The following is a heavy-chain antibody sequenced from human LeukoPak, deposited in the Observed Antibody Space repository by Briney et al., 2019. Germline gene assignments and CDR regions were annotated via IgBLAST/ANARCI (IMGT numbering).Heavy chain of an antibody. D-gene: IGHD2-2*01. CDR2: AYYSGTT. V-gene: IGHV4-39*01. J-gene: IGHJ4*02. CDR3: ARHVGCSSTTCHAFFDY. Sequence: PSETLSLTCTVSGGSISSSSYFWGWIRQPPGKGLEWVGSAYYSGTTYCSPSLKSRVTISVDTSKNQFSLNLTSVTAADTAVYYCARHVGCSSTTCHAFFDYWGQGTLVTVSS. CDR1: GGSISSSSYF.